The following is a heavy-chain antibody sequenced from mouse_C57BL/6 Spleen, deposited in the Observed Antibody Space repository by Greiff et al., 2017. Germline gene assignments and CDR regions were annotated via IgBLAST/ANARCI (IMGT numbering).Heavy chain of an antibody. CDR3: ARNWDAYFDC. Sequence: QVQLQQPGAELVRPGTSVKLSCKASGYTFTSYWMHWVKPRPGQGLEWIGVIDPSDCYTNYNPKFKGKATLTVDTSSSTAYMQLSSLTSEDSAVYYCARNWDAYFDCWGQGTTLTVSS. D-gene: IGHD4-1*01. CDR1: GYTFTSYW. CDR2: IDPSDCYT. V-gene: IGHV1-59*01. J-gene: IGHJ2*01.